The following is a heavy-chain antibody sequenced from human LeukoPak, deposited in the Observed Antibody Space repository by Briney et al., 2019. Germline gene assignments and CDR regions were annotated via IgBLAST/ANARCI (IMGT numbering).Heavy chain of an antibody. CDR1: GFTFGDYA. CDR2: IRSKVYGGTT. CDR3: TRGRLTRNWFDP. D-gene: IGHD2-2*01. V-gene: IGHV3-49*03. J-gene: IGHJ5*02. Sequence: GGSLRLSCTTSGFTFGDYAISWFRQAPGKGLEWVGFIRSKVYGGTTEYAASVKGRFTILRDDSKSIAYLQMNSLKTEDTAVYYCTRGRLTRNWFDPWGQGTLVTVPS.